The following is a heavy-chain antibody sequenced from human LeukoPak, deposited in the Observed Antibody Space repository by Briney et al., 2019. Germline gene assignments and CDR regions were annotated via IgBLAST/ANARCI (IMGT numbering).Heavy chain of an antibody. CDR1: GFTFSSYG. V-gene: IGHV3-20*04. D-gene: IGHD3-22*01. Sequence: PGGSLRLSCAASGFTFSSYGMSWVRQAPGKGLEWVSGINWNGGSTGYADSVKGRFTISRDSAKNSLYLQMNSLRAEDTALYYCARDLKTYYYDSSGYAPGDYWGQGTLVTVSS. J-gene: IGHJ4*02. CDR2: INWNGGST. CDR3: ARDLKTYYYDSSGYAPGDY.